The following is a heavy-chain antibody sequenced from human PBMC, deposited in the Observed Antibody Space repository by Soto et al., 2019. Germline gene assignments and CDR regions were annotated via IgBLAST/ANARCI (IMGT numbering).Heavy chain of an antibody. CDR1: GFTFRNYW. V-gene: IGHV3-7*01. D-gene: IGHD5-18*01. CDR2: INKDESEK. Sequence: GGSLRLSCAASGFTFRNYWMSWVRQAPGKGLERVANINKDESEKYYVDSLKGRVTISRDNAKNLLYLQMNSLRVEDTAVYYCARDPGDTAMVPQWAGFDYWGQGTLVTVSS. CDR3: ARDPGDTAMVPQWAGFDY. J-gene: IGHJ4*02.